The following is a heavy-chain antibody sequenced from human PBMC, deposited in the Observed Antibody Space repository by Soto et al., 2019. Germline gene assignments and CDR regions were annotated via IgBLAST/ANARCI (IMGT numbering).Heavy chain of an antibody. Sequence: QVQLVQSGAEVKKPGASVKVSCKASGYTFTSYDINWVRQATGQGLEWMGWMNPNSGNTGYAQKFQGRVTMTRNTSKGTAYMELSSLRSEDTAGYCCARGPVDRSGMDVWGQGTTVTVSS. J-gene: IGHJ6*02. V-gene: IGHV1-8*01. CDR1: GYTFTSYD. CDR2: MNPNSGNT. CDR3: ARGPVDRSGMDV.